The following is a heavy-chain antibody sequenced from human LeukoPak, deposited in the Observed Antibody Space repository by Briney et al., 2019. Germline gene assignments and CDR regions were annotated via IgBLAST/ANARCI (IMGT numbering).Heavy chain of an antibody. CDR3: AKDQDIVATIGPDAFDI. D-gene: IGHD5-12*01. J-gene: IGHJ3*02. V-gene: IGHV3-30*02. CDR2: IRYDGSYK. CDR1: GFTFSSYG. Sequence: GGSLRLSCAASGFTFSSYGMHWVRQAPGKGLEWVAFIRYDGSYKFYAESVKGRFTVSRDNSKNTLYLQMNSLRAEDTAVYYCAKDQDIVATIGPDAFDIWGQGTMVTVSS.